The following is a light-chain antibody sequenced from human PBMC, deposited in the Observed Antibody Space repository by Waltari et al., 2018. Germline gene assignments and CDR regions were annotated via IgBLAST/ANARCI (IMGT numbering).Light chain of an antibody. V-gene: IGKV3-11*01. J-gene: IGKJ3*01. Sequence: EIVLTQSPATLSLSPGERATLSCRASQSVTSYLAWYQQKPCQAPRLLIYDASNRATGIPARFSGSGSGTDFTLTISPLEPEDFAVYYCQQRSNWVFTFGPGTKVDIK. CDR2: DAS. CDR1: QSVTSY. CDR3: QQRSNWVFT.